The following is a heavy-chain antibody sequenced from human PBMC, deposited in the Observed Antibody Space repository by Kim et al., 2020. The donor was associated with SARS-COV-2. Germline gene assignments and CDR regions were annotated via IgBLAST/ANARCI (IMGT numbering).Heavy chain of an antibody. V-gene: IGHV3-23*01. Sequence: YADSVKRRFTISRDNSKNTLYLQMNSLRAEDTAVYYCAKDSAAPLMYFDLWGRGTLVTVSS. D-gene: IGHD6-13*01. CDR3: AKDSAAPLMYFDL. J-gene: IGHJ2*01.